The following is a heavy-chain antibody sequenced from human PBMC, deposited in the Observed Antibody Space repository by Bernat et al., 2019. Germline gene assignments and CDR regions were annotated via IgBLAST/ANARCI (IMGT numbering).Heavy chain of an antibody. J-gene: IGHJ6*04. Sequence: QLQLQESGPGLVKPSETLSLTCTGSGGSISSSRYYWGWIRQPPGKGLEWIGSISYSGSTYYNPSLKSRVTISVDTPKNHFSLKLSSVTVADTAVYYCARVDYSNYYYGMDVWGKGTTVTVSS. V-gene: IGHV4-39*02. CDR2: ISYSGST. CDR1: GGSISSSRYY. CDR3: ARVDYSNYYYGMDV. D-gene: IGHD4-11*01.